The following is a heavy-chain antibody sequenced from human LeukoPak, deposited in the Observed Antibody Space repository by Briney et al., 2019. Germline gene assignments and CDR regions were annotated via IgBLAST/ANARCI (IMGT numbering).Heavy chain of an antibody. CDR3: AKEDYDFWSGSYEALPYYLDY. CDR1: GFTVSSNY. CDR2: ISHDGNNQ. J-gene: IGHJ4*02. V-gene: IGHV3-30*18. Sequence: GGSLRLSCAASGFTVSSNYMSWVRQAPGEGLEWVATISHDGNNQYYAESVKGRFTISRDNSKNTLYLQMNGLRAEDTAVYYCAKEDYDFWSGSYEALPYYLDYWGQGTLVTVSS. D-gene: IGHD3-3*01.